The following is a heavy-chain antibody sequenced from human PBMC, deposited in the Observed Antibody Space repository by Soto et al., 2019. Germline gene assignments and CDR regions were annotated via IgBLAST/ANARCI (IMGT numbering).Heavy chain of an antibody. D-gene: IGHD6-19*01. CDR1: GFTFSSYA. CDR2: ISYDGSNK. CDR3: ARDTEYSSGWYVGSLDY. Sequence: QVQLVESGGGVVQPGRSLRLSCAASGFTFSSYAMHWVRQAPGKGLEWVAVISYDGSNKYYADSVKGRFTISRDNSKNTLYLQMNSLSAEDTAVNYCARDTEYSSGWYVGSLDYWGQGTLVTVSS. V-gene: IGHV3-30-3*01. J-gene: IGHJ4*02.